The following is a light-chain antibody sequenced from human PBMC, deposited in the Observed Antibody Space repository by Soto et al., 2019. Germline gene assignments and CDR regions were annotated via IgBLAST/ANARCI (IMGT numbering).Light chain of an antibody. CDR3: QQRSNWT. CDR2: DAS. J-gene: IGKJ1*01. Sequence: IVLTQSPATLSLSPGERATLSCRASQSVSSYLAWYQQKPVQAPRLLIYDASNRATGIPARFSGSGSGTDLTLTISSLEPEDFAVYYCQQRSNWTFGQGTQVDIK. CDR1: QSVSSY. V-gene: IGKV3-11*01.